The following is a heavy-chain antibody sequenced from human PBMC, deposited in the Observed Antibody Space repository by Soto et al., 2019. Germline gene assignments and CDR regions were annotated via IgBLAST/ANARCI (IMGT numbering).Heavy chain of an antibody. Sequence: GGSLRLSCAASGFTFSSYSMNWVRQAPGKGLEWVSSISSSSSYIYYADSVKGRFTISRDNAKNSLYLQMNSPRAEDTAVYYCARDRYGDTAFDIWGQGTMVTVSS. J-gene: IGHJ3*02. CDR2: ISSSSSYI. V-gene: IGHV3-21*01. D-gene: IGHD4-17*01. CDR1: GFTFSSYS. CDR3: ARDRYGDTAFDI.